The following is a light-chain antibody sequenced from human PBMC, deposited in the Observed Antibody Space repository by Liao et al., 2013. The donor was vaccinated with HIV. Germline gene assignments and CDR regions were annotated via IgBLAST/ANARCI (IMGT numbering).Light chain of an antibody. CDR2: YDS. Sequence: SYELTQPPSVSVSPGQTASITCSGDKLGDKYACWYQQKPGQAPVLVIYYDSDRPSGIPERFSGSNSGNTATLTISRVEAGDEADYYCQVWDSSSDQVVFGGGTKLTVL. CDR3: QVWDSSSDQVV. V-gene: IGLV3-1*01. CDR1: KLGDKY. J-gene: IGLJ2*01.